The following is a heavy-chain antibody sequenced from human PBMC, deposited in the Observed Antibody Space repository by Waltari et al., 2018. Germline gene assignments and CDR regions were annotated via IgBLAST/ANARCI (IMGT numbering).Heavy chain of an antibody. V-gene: IGHV4-39*01. D-gene: IGHD5-12*01. Sequence: QLRLQESGPGLVKPSETLSLTCTVSGGSISSGGYYWGWIRQSPGKGLEWIGSIYYSGRNYYNPTLESRVTISGDTSKNEFSLKLSSVTAADTAVYYCARHWKRSGYRFDPWGQGTLVTVSS. J-gene: IGHJ5*02. CDR2: IYYSGRN. CDR1: GGSISSGGYY. CDR3: ARHWKRSGYRFDP.